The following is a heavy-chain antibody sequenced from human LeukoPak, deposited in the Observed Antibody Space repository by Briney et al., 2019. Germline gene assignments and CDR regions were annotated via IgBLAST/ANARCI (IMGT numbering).Heavy chain of an antibody. CDR3: ARIDGRENWFDP. CDR2: IIPIFGTA. D-gene: IGHD5-24*01. CDR1: GGTFSSYA. V-gene: IGHV1-69*05. Sequence: GASVKVSCKASGGTFSSYAISWLRQAPGQGLEWMGGIIPIFGTANYAQKFQGRVTITTDESTSTAYMELSSLRSEDTAVYYCARIDGRENWFDPWGQGTLVTVSS. J-gene: IGHJ5*02.